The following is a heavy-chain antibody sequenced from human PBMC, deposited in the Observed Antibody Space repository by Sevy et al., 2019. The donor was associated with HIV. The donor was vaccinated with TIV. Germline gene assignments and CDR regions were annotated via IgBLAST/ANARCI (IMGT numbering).Heavy chain of an antibody. D-gene: IGHD3-22*01. V-gene: IGHV3-53*01. CDR3: AIDRITYYYDSSGYYTSGYGMDV. Sequence: GGSLRLSCAASGFNVSSNYMNWIRQAPGKGLEWVSVIYSGANTYYADSVKGRFTISRDTSKNTLYLQRNSLRAEDTAVYYCAIDRITYYYDSSGYYTSGYGMDVWGQGTTVTVSS. J-gene: IGHJ6*02. CDR2: IYSGANT. CDR1: GFNVSSNY.